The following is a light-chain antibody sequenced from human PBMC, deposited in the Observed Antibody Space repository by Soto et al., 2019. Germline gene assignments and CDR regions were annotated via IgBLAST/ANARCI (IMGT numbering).Light chain of an antibody. CDR3: CSYAGNYVV. J-gene: IGLJ2*01. Sequence: QSALTKPRSVSGSPGQSVTISCTGTSSDVGSHNYVSWYQQHPGKAPKLMIYDVTKRPSGVPDRFSGSKSGNTASLTISGLQAEDETDYYCCSYAGNYVVFGGGTKLTVL. CDR2: DVT. V-gene: IGLV2-11*01. CDR1: SSDVGSHNY.